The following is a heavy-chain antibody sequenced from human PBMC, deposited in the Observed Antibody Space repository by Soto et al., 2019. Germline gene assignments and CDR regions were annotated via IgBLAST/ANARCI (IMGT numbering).Heavy chain of an antibody. CDR1: GGSISSGGYY. CDR2: IYYSGST. D-gene: IGHD3-3*01. CDR3: ARGINPDTIFGVVIHYYYYYMDV. J-gene: IGHJ6*03. Sequence: SETLSLTCTVSGGSISSGGYYWSWIRQHPGKGLEWIGYIYYSGSTYYNPSLKSRVTISVDTSKNQFSLKLSSVTAADTAVYYCARGINPDTIFGVVIHYYYYYMDVWGKGTTVTVSS. V-gene: IGHV4-31*03.